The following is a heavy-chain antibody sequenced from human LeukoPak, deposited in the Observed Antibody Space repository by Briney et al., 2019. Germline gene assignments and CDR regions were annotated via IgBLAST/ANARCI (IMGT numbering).Heavy chain of an antibody. CDR1: GYTFTGYY. J-gene: IGHJ4*02. CDR3: ARRGGHGGSFDY. Sequence: ASVRVSCKASGYTFTGYYMHWVRQAPGQGLEWMGWINPNSGGTNYAQKFQGRVTMTRDTSISTAYMELSRLRSDDTAVYYCARRGGHGGSFDYWGQGTLVTVSS. CDR2: INPNSGGT. D-gene: IGHD4-23*01. V-gene: IGHV1-2*02.